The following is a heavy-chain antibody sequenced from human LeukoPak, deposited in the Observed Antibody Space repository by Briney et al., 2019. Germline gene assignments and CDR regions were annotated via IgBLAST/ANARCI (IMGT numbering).Heavy chain of an antibody. J-gene: IGHJ4*02. D-gene: IGHD3-22*01. V-gene: IGHV3-33*01. CDR2: IWYDGSNK. CDR3: ARAMYYYDSSGFDY. CDR1: GFTFSSYG. Sequence: GGSLRLSCAASGFTFSSYGMHWVRQAPGKGLEWVAVIWYDGSNKYYADSVKGRFTISRDNSKNTLYLQMNSLRAEDTAVYYCARAMYYYDSSGFDYWGQGTLVTVSS.